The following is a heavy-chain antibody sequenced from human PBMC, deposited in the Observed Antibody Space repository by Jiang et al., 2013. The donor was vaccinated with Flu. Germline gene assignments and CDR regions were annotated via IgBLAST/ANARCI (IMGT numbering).Heavy chain of an antibody. D-gene: IGHD3-16*01. CDR2: IRDSGTVM. J-gene: IGHJ4*02. V-gene: IGHV3-48*01. Sequence: MNWVRQAPGKGLEWVSNIRDSGTVMSYADSVKGRFTISRDNAKNSLYLQLNTLRVEDTAVYYCARDTDYGFDYWGQGILVTVSS. CDR3: ARDTDYGFDY.